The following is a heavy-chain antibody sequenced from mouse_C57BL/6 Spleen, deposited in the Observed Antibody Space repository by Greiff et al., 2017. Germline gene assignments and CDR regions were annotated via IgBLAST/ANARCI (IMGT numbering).Heavy chain of an antibody. J-gene: IGHJ3*01. CDR1: GYTFTGYW. CDR2: ILPGGGST. V-gene: IGHV1-9*01. D-gene: IGHD2-5*01. Sequence: QVQLQQSGAELMKPGASVKLSCTATGYTFTGYWIEWVKQRPGHGLEWIGKILPGGGSTHYNEKIKGKATITADTASNTAYLQLSSLTTEDSAIYYCASYSNFSFAYWGKGTLVTVSA. CDR3: ASYSNFSFAY.